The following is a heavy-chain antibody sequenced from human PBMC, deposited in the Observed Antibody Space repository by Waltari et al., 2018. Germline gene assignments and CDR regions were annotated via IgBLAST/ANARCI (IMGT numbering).Heavy chain of an antibody. V-gene: IGHV4-59*01. J-gene: IGHJ3*02. CDR1: GGSISSYY. CDR2: IYYSGST. Sequence: QVQLQESGPGLVKPSETLSLTCTVSGGSISSYYWSWIRQPPGQGLEWIGYIYYSGSTNYNPSLKSRVTISVDTSKNQFSLKLSSVTAADTAVYYCARVVVADFWSGYYTWAFDIWGQGTMVTVSS. D-gene: IGHD3-3*01. CDR3: ARVVVADFWSGYYTWAFDI.